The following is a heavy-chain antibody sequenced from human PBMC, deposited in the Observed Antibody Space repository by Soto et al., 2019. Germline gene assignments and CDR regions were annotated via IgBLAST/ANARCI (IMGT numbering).Heavy chain of an antibody. CDR1: GFTFSTYA. V-gene: IGHV3-64*01. Sequence: GGSLRLPCAASGFTFSTYAMHWVRQAPGKGLEYVSAISSNGRSTYYANSVKGRFTISRDNSKNTLYLQMDSLRAEDMAVYYCARDRCTNGVCYAPSDYWGQGTLVTVSS. D-gene: IGHD2-8*01. CDR2: ISSNGRST. J-gene: IGHJ4*02. CDR3: ARDRCTNGVCYAPSDY.